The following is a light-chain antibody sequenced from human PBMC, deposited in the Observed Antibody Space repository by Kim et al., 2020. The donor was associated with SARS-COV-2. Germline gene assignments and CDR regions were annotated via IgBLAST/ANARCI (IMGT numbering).Light chain of an antibody. J-gene: IGKJ4*01. CDR3: QQSYRIPLT. Sequence: DIQMTQSPSSLSASVGDRITITCRASQSVTRYLNWYQQKPGKAPKLLIYGASSLQSGVPSRFSGSGSGTDFTLTISSLQPEDFATYYCQQSYRIPLTFGGGTKVDIK. CDR1: QSVTRY. V-gene: IGKV1-39*01. CDR2: GAS.